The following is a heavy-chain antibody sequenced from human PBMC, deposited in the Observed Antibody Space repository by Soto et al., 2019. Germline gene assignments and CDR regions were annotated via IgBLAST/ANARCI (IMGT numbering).Heavy chain of an antibody. CDR1: GFTFSDYY. CDR2: ISSSGSTI. D-gene: IGHD6-6*01. CDR3: ARGSPSSSLYYYYYYGMDV. V-gene: IGHV3-11*01. Sequence: PGGSLRLSCAASGFTFSDYYMSWIRQAPGKGLEWVSYISSSGSTIYYADSVKGRFTISRDNAKNSLYLQMNSLRAEDTAVYYCARGSPSSSLYYYYYYGMDVWGQGTTVTVSS. J-gene: IGHJ6*02.